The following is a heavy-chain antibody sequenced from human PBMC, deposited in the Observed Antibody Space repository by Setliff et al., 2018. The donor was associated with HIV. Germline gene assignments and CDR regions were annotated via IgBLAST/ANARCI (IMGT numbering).Heavy chain of an antibody. Sequence: GGSLRLSCAVSGFTFSNYAMNWVRQAPGKGLEWVSGISGSGGHTYYAESVKGRFTISRDKSKNTLYLQMDSLRVEDTAVYYCAKNLYRSPWSPLDYWGQGTLVTVSS. J-gene: IGHJ4*02. CDR3: AKNLYRSPWSPLDY. CDR1: GFTFSNYA. CDR2: ISGSGGHT. V-gene: IGHV3-23*01. D-gene: IGHD6-19*01.